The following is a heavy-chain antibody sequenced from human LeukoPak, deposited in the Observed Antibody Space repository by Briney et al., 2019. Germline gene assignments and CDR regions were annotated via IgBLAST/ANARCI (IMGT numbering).Heavy chain of an antibody. Sequence: GGSLRLSCAASGLTFSTYWMHWVRQAPGKGLAWAARINPDGSIRTYANSVQGRVTISRDTAKDTLFLQMNSLRAEDTAVYYCAREARVGGALQYWGQGTPVTVSS. CDR2: INPDGSIR. V-gene: IGHV3-74*03. CDR1: GLTFSTYW. CDR3: AREARVGGALQY. J-gene: IGHJ4*02. D-gene: IGHD1-26*01.